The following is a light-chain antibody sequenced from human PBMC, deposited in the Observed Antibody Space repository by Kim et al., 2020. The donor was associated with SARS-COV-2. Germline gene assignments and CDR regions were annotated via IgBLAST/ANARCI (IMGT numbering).Light chain of an antibody. CDR1: RSFGSN. V-gene: IGKV3-11*01. J-gene: IGKJ4*01. CDR3: QRRSNWPT. Sequence: SLPPGERATRSCRHSRSFGSNLAGYKQKPGKAPRLLSYEASNWATGIPARFSGSGSGTDFTLTISSLEPKDFAVYYCQRRSNWPTFGGGTKVDIK. CDR2: EAS.